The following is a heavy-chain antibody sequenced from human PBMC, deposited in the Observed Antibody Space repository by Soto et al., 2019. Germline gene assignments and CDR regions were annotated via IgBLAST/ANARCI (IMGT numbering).Heavy chain of an antibody. V-gene: IGHV3-7*01. D-gene: IGHD1-26*01. CDR2: IKQDGSEK. CDR3: VSGGIYYWV. J-gene: IGHJ4*02. Sequence: QLVESGGGVVRPGGSLRLSCAASGFTLITYWMSWVRQAPGKGLEWVANIKQDGSEKYYVESVEGRFTITRDNAKNSLYLQMNSLRGEDTAVYYCVSGGIYYWVWGQGTLVTVSS. CDR1: GFTLITYW.